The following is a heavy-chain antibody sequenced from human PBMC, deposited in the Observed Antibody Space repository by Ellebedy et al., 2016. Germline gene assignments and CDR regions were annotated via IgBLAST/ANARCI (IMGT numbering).Heavy chain of an antibody. V-gene: IGHV1-3*01. CDR2: INAGNGNT. Sequence: ASVKVSCKASGYTFTSYAMHWVRQAPGQRLEWMGWINAGNGNTNYAQKLQGRVTMTTDTSTSTAYMELRSLRSDDTAVYYCARESRPISIAGSSNYYMDVWGKGTTVTVSS. D-gene: IGHD6-6*01. CDR3: ARESRPISIAGSSNYYMDV. CDR1: GYTFTSYA. J-gene: IGHJ6*03.